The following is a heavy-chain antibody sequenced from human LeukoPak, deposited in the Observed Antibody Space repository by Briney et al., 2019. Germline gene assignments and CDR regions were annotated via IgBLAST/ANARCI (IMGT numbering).Heavy chain of an antibody. D-gene: IGHD2-2*02. CDR3: ARIPGGALNWFDP. J-gene: IGHJ5*02. CDR2: IYYSGST. CDR1: GGSISSYY. V-gene: IGHV4-59*08. Sequence: SETLSLTCTVSGGSISSYYWSWIRQPPGKGLEWIGYIYYSGSTNYNPSLKSRVTVSVDTSKNQFSLKLSSVTAADTAVYYCARIPGGALNWFDPWGQGTLVTVSS.